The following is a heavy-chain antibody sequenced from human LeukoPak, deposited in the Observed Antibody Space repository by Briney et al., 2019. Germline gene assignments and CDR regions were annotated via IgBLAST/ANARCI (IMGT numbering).Heavy chain of an antibody. CDR1: GGSISSGGYY. J-gene: IGHJ4*02. CDR2: IYHSGST. V-gene: IGHV4-30-2*01. D-gene: IGHD2-21*02. CDR3: ARVGRRHCGGDCYSWYFDY. Sequence: SSETLSLTCTVSGGSISSGGYYWSWIRQPPGKGLEWIGYIYHSGSTYYNPSLKSRVTISVDRSKNQFSLKLSSVTAADTAVYYCARVGRRHCGGDCYSWYFDYWGQGTLVTVSS.